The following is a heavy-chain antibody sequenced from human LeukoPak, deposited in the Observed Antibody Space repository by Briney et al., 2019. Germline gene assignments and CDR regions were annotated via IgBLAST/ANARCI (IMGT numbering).Heavy chain of an antibody. V-gene: IGHV4-38-2*01. Sequence: SETLSLTCAVSGYSISIGYYWGWIRQPPGKGLEWIGSIYHSGSTYYNPSLKSRVTISVDTSKNQFSLKLSSVTAADTAVYYCARVNSGGSCYHYWGQGTLVTVSS. CDR2: IYHSGST. CDR3: ARVNSGGSCYHY. J-gene: IGHJ4*02. D-gene: IGHD2-15*01. CDR1: GYSISIGYY.